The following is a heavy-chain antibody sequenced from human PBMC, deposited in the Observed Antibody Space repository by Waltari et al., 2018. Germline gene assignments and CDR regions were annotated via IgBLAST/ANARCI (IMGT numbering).Heavy chain of an antibody. Sequence: EVQLVESGGGLVQPGGSLRLSCAASGFTLSNYWMSWGRQAPGEGPEWGANIMTDGREEYYVDSVRGRFTISRDNAKNSLYLQMNSLRPEDTAVYYCVRDQWFAFDIWGQGTMVTVSS. CDR1: GFTLSNYW. CDR3: VRDQWFAFDI. D-gene: IGHD3-22*01. CDR2: IMTDGREE. V-gene: IGHV3-7*01. J-gene: IGHJ3*02.